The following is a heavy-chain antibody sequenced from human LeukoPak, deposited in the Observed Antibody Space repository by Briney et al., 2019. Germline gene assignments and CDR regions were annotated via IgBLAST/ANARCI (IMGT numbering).Heavy chain of an antibody. Sequence: SVKDSCKASGGTFSSYTISWVRQAPGQGLEWMGGIIPILGIANYAQKFQGRVTITADKSTSTAYMELSSLRSEDTAVYYCASSIYYDFWSGYSNWFDPWGQGTLVTVSS. CDR2: IIPILGIA. D-gene: IGHD3-3*01. J-gene: IGHJ5*02. V-gene: IGHV1-69*02. CDR1: GGTFSSYT. CDR3: ASSIYYDFWSGYSNWFDP.